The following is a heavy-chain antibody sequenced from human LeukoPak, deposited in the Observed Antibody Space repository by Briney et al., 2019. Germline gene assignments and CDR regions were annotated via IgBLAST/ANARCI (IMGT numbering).Heavy chain of an antibody. V-gene: IGHV3-53*01. D-gene: IGHD2-15*01. J-gene: IGHJ4*02. Sequence: GGSLRLSCAVSGFTVSSNYMSWVRQAPGKGLEWVSLIHSGGNTDYADSLEDRVTISRDSSKNMVNLQINSLRPEDTAVYYCARERRYCSGDNCYSGHDYWGQGTLVIVSS. CDR1: GFTVSSNY. CDR2: IHSGGNT. CDR3: ARERRYCSGDNCYSGHDY.